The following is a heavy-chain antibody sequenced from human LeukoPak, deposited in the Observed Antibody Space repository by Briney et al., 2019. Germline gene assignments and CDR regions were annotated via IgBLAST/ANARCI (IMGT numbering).Heavy chain of an antibody. Sequence: SETLSLTCAVSGYSISSGYYWGWIRQPPGKGVEWIGSIYHSGSTYYNPSLKSRVTISVDTSKNQFSLKLSSVTAADTAVYYCARQALVVGGVDYWGQGTLVTVSS. V-gene: IGHV4-38-2*01. J-gene: IGHJ4*02. CDR2: IYHSGST. CDR3: ARQALVVGGVDY. D-gene: IGHD1-26*01. CDR1: GYSISSGYY.